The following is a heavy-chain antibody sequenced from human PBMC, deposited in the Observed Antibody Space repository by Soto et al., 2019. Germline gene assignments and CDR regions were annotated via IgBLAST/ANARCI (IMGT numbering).Heavy chain of an antibody. CDR3: ASLSGSYGFEP. J-gene: IGHJ5*02. D-gene: IGHD1-26*01. CDR1: GFSFSSYE. Sequence: EAQLVESGGDLVQPGGSLRLSCAGSGFSFSSYEMNWVRQAPGKGLEWVSYISSSGSDTYYADSVKARFTISRDNAQNSLYLQMTRLRAADTAIYYCASLSGSYGFEPWGQGTLVTVSS. CDR2: ISSSGSDT. V-gene: IGHV3-48*03.